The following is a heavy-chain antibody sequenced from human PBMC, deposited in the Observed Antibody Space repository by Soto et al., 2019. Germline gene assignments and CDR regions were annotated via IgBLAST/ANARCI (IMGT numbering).Heavy chain of an antibody. CDR2: VKSKTDGGTT. Sequence: GSLRLSCAASGFTFSNAWINWVRQTPGKGLEWVGRVKSKTDGGTTDFAAPVKGRFAISRDDSRNMVYLEMNSLKTEDTAIYYCTTDSYITSIIVRFDYWGHGTLVTVSS. CDR3: TTDSYITSIIVRFDY. V-gene: IGHV3-15*07. CDR1: GFTFSNAW. J-gene: IGHJ4*01. D-gene: IGHD3-22*01.